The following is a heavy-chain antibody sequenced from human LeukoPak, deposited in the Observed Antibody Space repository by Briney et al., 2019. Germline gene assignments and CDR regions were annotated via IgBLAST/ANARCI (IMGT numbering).Heavy chain of an antibody. V-gene: IGHV1-18*01. CDR3: ARDRGSQYQLLHDLGTAVAALGGCGY. Sequence: ASVNVSCKASGYTFTSYGISWVRQAPGQGLEWMGWISAYNGNTNYAQKLQGRVTMTTDTSTSTAYMELRSLRSDDTAVYYCARDRGSQYQLLHDLGTAVAALGGCGYWGQGTLVTVSS. D-gene: IGHD6-19*01. CDR1: GYTFTSYG. CDR2: ISAYNGNT. J-gene: IGHJ4*02.